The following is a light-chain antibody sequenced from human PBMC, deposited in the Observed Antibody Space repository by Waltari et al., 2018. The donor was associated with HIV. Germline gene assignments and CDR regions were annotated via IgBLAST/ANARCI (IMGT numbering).Light chain of an antibody. J-gene: IGLJ3*02. V-gene: IGLV1-44*01. CDR1: SSNIGSRS. Sequence: QSVLTQPPSASGTPGQWVTISCSGSSSNIGSRSVNCYQQLPGTAPKLLIYSHNKRPPGVPDRLSASKSGTSASLAISGLQSEDAADYYCSTWDDSLNGRVFGGGTKLTVL. CDR3: STWDDSLNGRV. CDR2: SHN.